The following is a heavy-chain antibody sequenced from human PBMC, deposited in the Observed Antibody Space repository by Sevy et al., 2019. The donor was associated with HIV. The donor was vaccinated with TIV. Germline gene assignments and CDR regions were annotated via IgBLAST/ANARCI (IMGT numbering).Heavy chain of an antibody. CDR3: ARDLPPSATTVAHFDY. CDR1: GFTFSSYE. CDR2: ITNSGSSI. D-gene: IGHD4-17*01. Sequence: GGSLRLSCTASGFTFSSYEMNWVRQAPGKGLEWVSYITNSGSSIYYSDSVRGRFTVSRDKAKNSLYLQMKSLRAEDTAVYYCARDLPPSATTVAHFDYWGRGTLVTVSS. V-gene: IGHV3-48*03. J-gene: IGHJ4*02.